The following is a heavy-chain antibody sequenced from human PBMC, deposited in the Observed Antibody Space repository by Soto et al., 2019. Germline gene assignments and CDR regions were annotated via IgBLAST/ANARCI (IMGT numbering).Heavy chain of an antibody. CDR3: ARDGIGGVN. Sequence: EVQLLESGGGLVQPGGSLRLSCAASGFTFSSYAMSWVRQAPGKGLEWVSAISGSGGSTYYADSVKGRFTISRDNAKNSLYLQMNSLRVEDTAVYYCARDGIGGVNWGQGTLVTVSS. D-gene: IGHD2-8*02. CDR2: ISGSGGST. J-gene: IGHJ4*02. V-gene: IGHV3-23*01. CDR1: GFTFSSYA.